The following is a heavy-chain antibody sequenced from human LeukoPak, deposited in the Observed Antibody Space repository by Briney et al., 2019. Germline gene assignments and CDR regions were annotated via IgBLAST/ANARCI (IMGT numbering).Heavy chain of an antibody. Sequence: ASVKVSCKASGYTFTSYDINWVRQATGQGLEWMGWMNPNSGNTDYAPKFQGRVTMTRNTSITTAYMELSSLRSEDTAVYYRARAQRYCAGTSCYAPVAYWGQGTLVTVSS. J-gene: IGHJ4*02. V-gene: IGHV1-8*01. D-gene: IGHD2-2*01. CDR1: GYTFTSYD. CDR2: MNPNSGNT. CDR3: ARAQRYCAGTSCYAPVAY.